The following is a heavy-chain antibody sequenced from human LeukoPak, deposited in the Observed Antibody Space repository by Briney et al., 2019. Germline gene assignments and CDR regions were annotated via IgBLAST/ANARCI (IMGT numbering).Heavy chain of an antibody. Sequence: ASVKVSCKASGYTFTSYAMNWVRQAPGQGLEWMGWINTNTGNPTYAQGFPGRFVFSLDTSVSTAYLQISSLKAEDTAVYYCARVDYRKYYYYYYMDVWGKGTTVTVSS. CDR1: GYTFTSYA. CDR3: ARVDYRKYYYYYYMDV. V-gene: IGHV7-4-1*02. CDR2: INTNTGNP. J-gene: IGHJ6*03. D-gene: IGHD4-11*01.